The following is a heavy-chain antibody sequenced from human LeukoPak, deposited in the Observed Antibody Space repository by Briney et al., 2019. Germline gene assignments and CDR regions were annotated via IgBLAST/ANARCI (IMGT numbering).Heavy chain of an antibody. Sequence: PGGSLRLSCAAPGFTFSSYWMSWVRQAPGKGLEWVANIKQDGSEKYYVNSVRGRFSISRDNAKNSLYLQMNSLRAEDTAVYYCAREHCSSSSCHLDYWGQGTLVTVSS. CDR2: IKQDGSEK. D-gene: IGHD2-2*01. CDR3: AREHCSSSSCHLDY. CDR1: GFTFSSYW. J-gene: IGHJ4*02. V-gene: IGHV3-7*01.